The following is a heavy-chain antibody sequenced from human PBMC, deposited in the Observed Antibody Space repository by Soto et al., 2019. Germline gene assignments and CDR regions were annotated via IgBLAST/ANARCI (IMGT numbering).Heavy chain of an antibody. J-gene: IGHJ6*02. V-gene: IGHV1-18*01. CDR3: ARDGTMVRGVTGDYYYYGMDV. Sequence: QVQLVQSGAEVKKPGASVKVSCKASGYTFTSYGISWVRQAPGQGLEWMGWISAYNGNTNYVQKLQGRVTMTTDTSTSTAYMELRSLRSDDTAVYYCARDGTMVRGVTGDYYYYGMDVWGQGTTVTVSS. CDR2: ISAYNGNT. D-gene: IGHD3-10*01. CDR1: GYTFTSYG.